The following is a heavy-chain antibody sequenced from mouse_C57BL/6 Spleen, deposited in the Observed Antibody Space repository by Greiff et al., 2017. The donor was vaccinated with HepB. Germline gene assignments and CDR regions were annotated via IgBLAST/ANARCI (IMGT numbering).Heavy chain of an antibody. J-gene: IGHJ3*01. D-gene: IGHD2-4*01. CDR3: ANYDCSEGGFAY. CDR2: INPGSGGT. CDR1: GYAFTNYL. V-gene: IGHV1-54*01. Sequence: VKLMESGAELVRPGTSVKVSCKASGYAFTNYLIEWVKQRPGQGLEWIGVINPGSGGTNYNEKFKGKATLTADKSSSTAYMQLSSLTSEDSAVYFCANYDCSEGGFAYWGQGTLVTVSA.